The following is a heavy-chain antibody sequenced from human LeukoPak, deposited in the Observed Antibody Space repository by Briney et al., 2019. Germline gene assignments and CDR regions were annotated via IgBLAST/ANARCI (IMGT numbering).Heavy chain of an antibody. D-gene: IGHD5-24*01. V-gene: IGHV4-38-2*01. Sequence: GSLRLSCAASGFTFSDYYMSWIRQPPGKGLEWIGSIYYSGSTYYNPSLKSRVTISVDTSKNQFSLKLSSVTAADTAVYYCARGASEMATTNFDYWGQGTLVTASS. CDR3: ARGASEMATTNFDY. CDR2: IYYSGST. J-gene: IGHJ4*02. CDR1: GFTFSDYY.